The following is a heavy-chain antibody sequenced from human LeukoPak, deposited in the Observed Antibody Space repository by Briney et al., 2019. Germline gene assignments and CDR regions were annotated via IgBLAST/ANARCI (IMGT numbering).Heavy chain of an antibody. CDR2: IYTTGST. V-gene: IGHV4-61*02. D-gene: IGHD7-27*01. J-gene: IGHJ4*02. Sequence: SQTLSLTCTVSGGSISSVSYYWSWIRQPAGKGLEWIGRIYTTGSTNYDASLKSRVTISVDTSKNQFSLKLSSVTAADTAVYYRASEPGAFDYWGQGTLVTVSS. CDR1: GGSISSVSYY. CDR3: ASEPGAFDY.